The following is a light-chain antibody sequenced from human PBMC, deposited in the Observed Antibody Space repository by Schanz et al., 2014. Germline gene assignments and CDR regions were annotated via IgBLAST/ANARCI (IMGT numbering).Light chain of an antibody. V-gene: IGKV3-15*01. CDR3: RQYNNWPPL. J-gene: IGKJ3*01. CDR2: DTA. Sequence: ETLMTQSPATLSVSPGERATLSCRASQGVSSNLAWYQQKPGQAPRLLIYDTATRATGIPARFSGSGSGTXFTLTISSLQSXXXXXXYCRQYNNWPPLFGPGTKVDIK. CDR1: QGVSSN.